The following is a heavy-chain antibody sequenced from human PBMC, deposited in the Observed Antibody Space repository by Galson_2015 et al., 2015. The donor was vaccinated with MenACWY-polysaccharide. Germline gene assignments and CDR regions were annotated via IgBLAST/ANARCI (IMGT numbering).Heavy chain of an antibody. J-gene: IGHJ6*02. D-gene: IGHD3-16*02. V-gene: IGHV3-21*01. CDR1: GFTFSSYR. CDR2: ISGSSNYM. Sequence: SLRLSCAASGFTFSSYRMNWVRQAPGKGLEWVSSISGSSNYMYYVDSVKGRFTISRDNAKNSLYLQMNSLRAEDTAVYYCARRSCGSYCFGVWGQGTMVPVSS. CDR3: ARRSCGSYCFGV.